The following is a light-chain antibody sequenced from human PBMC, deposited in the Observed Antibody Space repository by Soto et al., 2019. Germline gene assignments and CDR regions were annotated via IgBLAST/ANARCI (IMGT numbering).Light chain of an antibody. V-gene: IGKV3-11*01. Sequence: EIVLTQSPATLSLSPGERANLSCRDSQSVSSYLAWYQQKPGQAPRLLIYDASNRATGIPARFSGSGSGTDFTLTISSLEPEDFAVYYCQQRSNCPLTFGGGTKVEIK. CDR3: QQRSNCPLT. CDR1: QSVSSY. J-gene: IGKJ4*01. CDR2: DAS.